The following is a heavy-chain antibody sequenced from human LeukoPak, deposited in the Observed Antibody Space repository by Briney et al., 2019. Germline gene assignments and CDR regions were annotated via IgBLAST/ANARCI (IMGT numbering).Heavy chain of an antibody. CDR1: GGSINSGSQY. D-gene: IGHD3-22*01. V-gene: IGHV4-39*07. CDR2: IYYSGST. CDR3: ARVSLRITMIVVVHDGHYFDY. J-gene: IGHJ4*02. Sequence: SQTLSLTCTVSGGSINSGSQYWSWIRQPAGKGLEWIGSIYYSGSTYYNPSLKSRVTISVDTSKNQFSLKLSSVTAADTAVYYCARVSLRITMIVVVHDGHYFDYWGQGTLVTVSS.